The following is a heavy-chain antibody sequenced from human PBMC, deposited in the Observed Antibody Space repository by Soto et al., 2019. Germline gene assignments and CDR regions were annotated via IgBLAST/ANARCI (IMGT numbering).Heavy chain of an antibody. CDR1: GGSISSGDYY. J-gene: IGHJ6*02. D-gene: IGHD4-4*01. CDR2: IYYSGSN. Sequence: SETLSLTCTVSGGSISSGDYYWSWIRQPPGKGLEWIGYIYYSGSNYYNPSLKSRVTISVDTSKNQFSLKLSSVTAADTAVYYCARTRGYTVTTPWYYGMDVWGQGTTVTVSS. CDR3: ARTRGYTVTTPWYYGMDV. V-gene: IGHV4-30-4*01.